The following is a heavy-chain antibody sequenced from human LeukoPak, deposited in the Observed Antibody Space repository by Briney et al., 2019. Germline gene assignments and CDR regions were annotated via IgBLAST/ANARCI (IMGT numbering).Heavy chain of an antibody. V-gene: IGHV3-23*01. D-gene: IGHD3-22*01. CDR3: AKDNDSSGYYPHFDY. CDR1: GITFRSYA. CDR2: ISGSGGST. Sequence: GGSLRLSCAASGITFRSYAMSWVRQAPGKGLEWVSAISGSGGSTYYADSVKGRSTISRDNSKNTLYLQMNSLRAEDTAVYYCAKDNDSSGYYPHFDYWGQGTLVTVSS. J-gene: IGHJ4*02.